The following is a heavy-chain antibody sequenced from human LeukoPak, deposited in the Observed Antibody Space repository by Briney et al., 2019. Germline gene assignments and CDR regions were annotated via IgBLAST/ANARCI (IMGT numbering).Heavy chain of an antibody. Sequence: SVKVSCKASGGTFSSYAISWVRQAPGQGLGCMGGIIPIFGTANYAQKFQGRVTITADESTSTAYMELSRLRSEDTAVYYCARGQGYCSGGSCAKFDYWGQGTLVTVSS. D-gene: IGHD2-15*01. CDR1: GGTFSSYA. CDR3: ARGQGYCSGGSCAKFDY. V-gene: IGHV1-69*13. CDR2: IIPIFGTA. J-gene: IGHJ4*02.